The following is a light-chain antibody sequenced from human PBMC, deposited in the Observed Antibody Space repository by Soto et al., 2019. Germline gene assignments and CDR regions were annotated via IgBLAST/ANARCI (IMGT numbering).Light chain of an antibody. CDR3: SSYSGSSNFVV. CDR1: SSDVGGYNY. CDR2: EVS. J-gene: IGLJ2*01. Sequence: QSALTQPPSASGSPGQSVTISCTGTSSDVGGYNYVSWYQQNPGKAPKLMIYEVSKRPSGVPDRFSGSKSGNTASLTVSGLQAEDDSDYYCSSYSGSSNFVVFGGGTKLTVL. V-gene: IGLV2-8*01.